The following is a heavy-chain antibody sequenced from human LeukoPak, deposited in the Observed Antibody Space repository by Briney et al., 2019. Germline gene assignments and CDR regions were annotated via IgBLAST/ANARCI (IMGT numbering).Heavy chain of an antibody. Sequence: SETLSLTCAVYGGSFRGYYWSWIRQPPGKGLEWIGEINHSGSTNYNPALKSRVTISVDTSKNQFSLKLSSVTAADTAVYYCANSPKRLYYGSGSYSYYYYGMDVWGKGTTVTVSS. D-gene: IGHD3-10*01. CDR1: GGSFRGYY. V-gene: IGHV4-34*01. CDR2: INHSGST. J-gene: IGHJ6*04. CDR3: ANSPKRLYYGSGSYSYYYYGMDV.